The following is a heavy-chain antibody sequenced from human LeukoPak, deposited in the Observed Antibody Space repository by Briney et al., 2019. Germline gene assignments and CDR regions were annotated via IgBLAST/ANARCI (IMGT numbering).Heavy chain of an antibody. CDR3: ARQHYYDSSGYTN. D-gene: IGHD3-22*01. J-gene: IGHJ4*02. V-gene: IGHV4-39*07. Sequence: SQTLSLTCTVSGGSISSSSYYWGWIRQPPGKGLEWIGSIYCSGSTYHNPSLKSRVTISVDTSKNQFSLKLSSVTAADTAVYYCARQHYYDSSGYTNWGQGTLVTVSS. CDR2: IYCSGST. CDR1: GGSISSSSYY.